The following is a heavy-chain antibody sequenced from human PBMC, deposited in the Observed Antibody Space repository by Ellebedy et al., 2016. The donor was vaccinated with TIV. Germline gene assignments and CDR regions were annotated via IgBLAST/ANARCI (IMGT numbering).Heavy chain of an antibody. CDR3: ASNPTELLLAFDI. Sequence: GESLKISCAASGFTFSSYWMSWVRQAPGKGLEWVANIKQDGSEKYYVDSVKGRFTISRANAKNSLYLQMNSLRAEDTAVYYCASNPTELLLAFDIWGQGTMVTVSS. CDR1: GFTFSSYW. D-gene: IGHD1-7*01. J-gene: IGHJ3*02. V-gene: IGHV3-7*01. CDR2: IKQDGSEK.